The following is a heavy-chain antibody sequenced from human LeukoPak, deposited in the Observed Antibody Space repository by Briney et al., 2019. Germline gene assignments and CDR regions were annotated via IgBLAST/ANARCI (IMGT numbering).Heavy chain of an antibody. CDR1: GFTFNNYA. J-gene: IGHJ4*02. CDR3: AKESNQLWIDY. CDR2: ISARGGTT. Sequence: GGSLRLSCAASGFTFNNYAMSWVRQAPGKGLEWVSAISARGGTTYYADSVKGRFTISRDNSENTLFLQMNSLRAEDTAVYYCAKESNQLWIDYWGQGTLVTVSS. V-gene: IGHV3-23*01. D-gene: IGHD5-18*01.